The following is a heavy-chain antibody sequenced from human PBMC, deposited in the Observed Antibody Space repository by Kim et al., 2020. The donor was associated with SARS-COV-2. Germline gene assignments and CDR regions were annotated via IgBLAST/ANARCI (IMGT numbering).Heavy chain of an antibody. D-gene: IGHD2-2*01. Sequence: GGSLRLSCAASGFTFSSYSMNWVRQAPGKGLEWVSSISSSSSYIYYADSVKGRFTISRDNAKNSLYLQMNSLRAEDTAVYYCARDLKPVVPAAMPGGGLRRWGQGTLVTVSS. CDR1: GFTFSSYS. CDR3: ARDLKPVVPAAMPGGGLRR. J-gene: IGHJ4*02. CDR2: ISSSSSYI. V-gene: IGHV3-21*01.